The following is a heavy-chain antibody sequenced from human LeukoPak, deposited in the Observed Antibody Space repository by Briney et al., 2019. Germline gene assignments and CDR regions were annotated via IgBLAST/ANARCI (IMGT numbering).Heavy chain of an antibody. J-gene: IGHJ6*02. Sequence: AASVKVSCKASGGTFSSYAISWVRQAPGQGLEWMGGIIPIFGTANYAQKFQGRVTITADESTSTAYMELRSLRSDDTAVYYCARDMAMIDPYYYYGMDVWGQGTTVTVSS. CDR3: ARDMAMIDPYYYYGMDV. CDR2: IIPIFGTA. D-gene: IGHD3-22*01. V-gene: IGHV1-69*13. CDR1: GGTFSSYA.